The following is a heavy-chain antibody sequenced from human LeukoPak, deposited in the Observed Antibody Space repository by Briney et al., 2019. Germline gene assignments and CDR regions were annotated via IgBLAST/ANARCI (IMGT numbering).Heavy chain of an antibody. J-gene: IGHJ6*03. CDR2: IAAYSGIT. V-gene: IGHV1-18*01. Sequence: ASVKVSCKASGYTFTSYGITWVRQAPGQGLEWVGWIAAYSGITNYAQKLQGRVTMTTDTSTSAAYLELRSLRSDDTAVYYCARADYYYYYMDVWGKGTTVTVSS. CDR1: GYTFTSYG. CDR3: ARADYYYYYMDV.